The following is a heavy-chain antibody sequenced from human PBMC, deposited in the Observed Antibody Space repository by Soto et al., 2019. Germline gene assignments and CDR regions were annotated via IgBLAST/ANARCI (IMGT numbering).Heavy chain of an antibody. J-gene: IGHJ5*02. V-gene: IGHV3-48*03. D-gene: IGHD3-10*01. Sequence: LRLSCAASGFTFSSYEMNWVRQAPGKGLEWVSYISSSGSTIYYADSVKGRFTISRDNAKNSLYLQMNSLRAEDTAVYYCARDSGYYGSEIYPGWFDPWGQGTLVTVSS. CDR2: ISSSGSTI. CDR3: ARDSGYYGSEIYPGWFDP. CDR1: GFTFSSYE.